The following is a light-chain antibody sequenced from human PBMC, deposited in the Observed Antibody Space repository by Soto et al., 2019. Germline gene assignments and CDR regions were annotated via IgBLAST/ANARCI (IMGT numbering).Light chain of an antibody. V-gene: IGLV2-14*03. Sequence: QSALTQPASVSGSPGQSITISCTGTNSDIGAYNRVSWYQKYPGKAPKLMIYDVNTRPSGVSNRFSGSKSGDTASLTVSGLQAEDEADYFCSSYAGNNIILFGGGTKLTVL. J-gene: IGLJ2*01. CDR1: NSDIGAYNR. CDR3: SSYAGNNIIL. CDR2: DVN.